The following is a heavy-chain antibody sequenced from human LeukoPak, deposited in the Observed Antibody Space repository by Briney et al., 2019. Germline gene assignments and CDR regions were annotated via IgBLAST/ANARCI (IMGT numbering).Heavy chain of an antibody. D-gene: IGHD1-1*01. CDR2: IYHSGST. Sequence: SGTLSLTCAVSGGSISSDNWWGWVRQPPGKGLEWIGEIYHSGSTNYNPSLKSRVTISVDKSKNQFSLKLSSVTAADTAVYYCATRPLDLPKTPLSRQKYSMDVWGQGTTVTVSS. CDR3: ATRPLDLPKTPLSRQKYSMDV. J-gene: IGHJ6*02. V-gene: IGHV4-4*02. CDR1: GGSISSDNW.